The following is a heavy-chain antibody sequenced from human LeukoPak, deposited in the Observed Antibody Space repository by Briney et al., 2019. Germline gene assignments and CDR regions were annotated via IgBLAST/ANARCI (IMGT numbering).Heavy chain of an antibody. J-gene: IGHJ4*02. CDR1: GFTLSNAW. CDR2: IKSKTDGGTT. V-gene: IGHV3-15*01. Sequence: GGSLRLSCAASGFTLSNAWMSWVRQAPGKGLEGVGRIKSKTDGGTTDYAAPVKGRFTISRDNSKNTLDLQMNSLRAEDTAVYYCARDRDGYYKGYFDYWGQGTVVTVSS. D-gene: IGHD3-22*01. CDR3: ARDRDGYYKGYFDY.